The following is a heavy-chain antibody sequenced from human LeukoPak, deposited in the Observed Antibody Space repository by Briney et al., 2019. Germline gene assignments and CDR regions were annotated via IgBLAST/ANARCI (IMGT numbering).Heavy chain of an antibody. CDR3: ARDHHDVLTGYYSNYYNYYYMDV. J-gene: IGHJ6*03. Sequence: GGSLRLSCVASGFTFNSYSMSWVRQAPGKGLEWVANIKEDGTEKYYVDSVRGRFTLSRDNAENSLYLQMSSLRAEDTAVYYCARDHHDVLTGYYSNYYNYYYMDVWGKGTTVTVSS. CDR2: IKEDGTEK. CDR1: GFTFNSYS. V-gene: IGHV3-7*01. D-gene: IGHD3-9*01.